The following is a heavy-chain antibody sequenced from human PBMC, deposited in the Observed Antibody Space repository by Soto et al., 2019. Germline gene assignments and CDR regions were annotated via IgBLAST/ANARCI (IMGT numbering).Heavy chain of an antibody. Sequence: LGESLKISCKGSGYSFTSYWISWVRQMPGKGLEWMGRIDPSDSYTNYSPSFQGHVTISADKSISTAYLQWSSLKASDTAMYYCARHERSSGYHHYYYYGMDVWGQGTTVTVSS. J-gene: IGHJ6*02. V-gene: IGHV5-10-1*01. CDR1: GYSFTSYW. CDR2: IDPSDSYT. CDR3: ARHERSSGYHHYYYYGMDV. D-gene: IGHD6-13*01.